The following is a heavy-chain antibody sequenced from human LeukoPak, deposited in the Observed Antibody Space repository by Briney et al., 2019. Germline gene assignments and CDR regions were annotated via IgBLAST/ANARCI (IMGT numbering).Heavy chain of an antibody. V-gene: IGHV1-2*02. CDR1: GYTLTDHH. D-gene: IGHD5-24*01. Sequence: ASVEVSCKASGYTLTDHHLIWVRQAPGQGLEWMGWIRPNSDGIKYAQEFQGRVTVTRDTSISTAYMELTSLTSGDTAIYYCARDPVDGYSHYDFWGQGTLVTVSS. J-gene: IGHJ4*02. CDR2: IRPNSDGI. CDR3: ARDPVDGYSHYDF.